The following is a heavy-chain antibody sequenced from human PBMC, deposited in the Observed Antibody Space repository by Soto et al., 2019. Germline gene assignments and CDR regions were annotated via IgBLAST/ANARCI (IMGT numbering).Heavy chain of an antibody. V-gene: IGHV1-46*01. D-gene: IGHD6-13*01. CDR3: ARARLVAAAGTTWFDP. Sequence: ASVKVSCKASGYTFTSYYMHWVRQAPGQGLEWMGIINPSGGSTSYAQKFQGRVTMTRDTSTSTVYMELSSLRSEGTAVYYCARARLVAAAGTTWFDPWGQGTLVTVSS. CDR1: GYTFTSYY. CDR2: INPSGGST. J-gene: IGHJ5*02.